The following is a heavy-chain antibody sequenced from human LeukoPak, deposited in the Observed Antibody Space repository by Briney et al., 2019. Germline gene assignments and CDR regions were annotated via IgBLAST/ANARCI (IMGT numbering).Heavy chain of an antibody. CDR2: IYYSGST. CDR1: GGSISSSSYY. Sequence: SETLSLTCTVSGGSISSSSYYWGWIRQPPGKGLEWIGSIYYSGSTYYNPSLKSRVTISVDTSKNQFSLKLSSVTAADTAVYYCARTNLYYFDYWGQGTLVTVSS. V-gene: IGHV4-39*07. CDR3: ARTNLYYFDY. D-gene: IGHD1-14*01. J-gene: IGHJ4*02.